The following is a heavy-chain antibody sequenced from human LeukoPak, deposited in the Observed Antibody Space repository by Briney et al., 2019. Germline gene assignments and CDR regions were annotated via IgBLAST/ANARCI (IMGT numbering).Heavy chain of an antibody. V-gene: IGHV3-53*01. CDR1: GFTVSSNY. CDR2: IYSGGST. J-gene: IGHJ3*02. CDR3: AKLVNDAFDI. Sequence: GGSLTLSCAASGFTVSSNYMSWVRQAPGKGLEWVSFIYSGGSTYYADSVKGRFTISRDNSKNTLYLQMNSLRAEDTAVYYCAKLVNDAFDIWGQGTMVTVSS. D-gene: IGHD1-1*01.